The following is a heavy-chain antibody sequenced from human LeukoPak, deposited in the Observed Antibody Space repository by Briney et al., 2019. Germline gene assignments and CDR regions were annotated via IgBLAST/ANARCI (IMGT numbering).Heavy chain of an antibody. D-gene: IGHD1-1*01. Sequence: GGSLRLSCAASGLTFSSYGMHWVRQAPGKGLEWVAVISYDGSNKYYADSVKGRFTISRDNSKNTLYLQMNSLRAEDTAVYYCAKDLSTTGTFYYYYGMDVWGQGTTVTVSS. CDR3: AKDLSTTGTFYYYYGMDV. J-gene: IGHJ6*02. CDR1: GLTFSSYG. V-gene: IGHV3-30*18. CDR2: ISYDGSNK.